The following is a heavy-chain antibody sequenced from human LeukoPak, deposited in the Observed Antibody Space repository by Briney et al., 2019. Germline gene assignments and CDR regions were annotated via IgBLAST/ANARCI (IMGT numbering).Heavy chain of an antibody. V-gene: IGHV3-23*01. Sequence: PGGSLRLSCAASGFTFSSYAMSWVRQAPGKGLQWVSALTDSGRSTYYADSVKGRFTISRDNSKNTLYLQMNSLKTEDTAVYYCTTDPYITGTTYWGRGTLVTVSS. CDR3: TTDPYITGTTY. J-gene: IGHJ4*02. D-gene: IGHD1-20*01. CDR1: GFTFSSYA. CDR2: LTDSGRST.